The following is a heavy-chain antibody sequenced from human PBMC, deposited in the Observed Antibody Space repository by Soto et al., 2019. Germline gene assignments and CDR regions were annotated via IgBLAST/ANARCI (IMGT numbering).Heavy chain of an antibody. V-gene: IGHV3-23*01. J-gene: IGHJ6*02. Sequence: GGSLRLSCAASGFTFSSYAMSWVRQAPGKGLEWVSAISGSGGSTYYADSVKGRFTISRDNSKNTLYLQMNSLRAEDTAVYYCAKYSSSWYYYYGMDVWGQGTTVTVSS. CDR1: GFTFSSYA. D-gene: IGHD6-13*01. CDR2: ISGSGGST. CDR3: AKYSSSWYYYYGMDV.